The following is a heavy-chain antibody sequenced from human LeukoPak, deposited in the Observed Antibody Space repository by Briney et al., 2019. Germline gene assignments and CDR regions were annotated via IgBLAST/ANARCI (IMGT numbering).Heavy chain of an antibody. CDR2: TYYRSKWYN. CDR3: ATPLGIGSGSYYAPHQRYYYYYGMDV. D-gene: IGHD3-10*01. Sequence: SQTLSLTCAISGDNVYSGSVAWNWIRQSPSRGLEWLGRTYYRSKWYNDYAPSVKSRITVNLDTSKMELSLQLKSVTPEDTAVYYCATPLGIGSGSYYAPHQRYYYYYGMDVWGQGTTVTVSS. V-gene: IGHV6-1*01. CDR1: GDNVYSGSVA. J-gene: IGHJ6*02.